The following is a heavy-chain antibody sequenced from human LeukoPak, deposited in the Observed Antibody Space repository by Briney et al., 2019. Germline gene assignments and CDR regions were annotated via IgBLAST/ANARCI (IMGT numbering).Heavy chain of an antibody. CDR1: GYTFTSYG. V-gene: IGHV1-18*01. CDR3: ARTEDTAMASRYYYYCMDV. Sequence: ASVKVSCKASGYTFTSYGISWVRQAPGQGLEWMGWISAYNGNTNYAQKLQGRVTMTTDTSTSTAYMELRSLRSDDTAVYYCARTEDTAMASRYYYYCMDVWGKGTTVTVSS. J-gene: IGHJ6*03. CDR2: ISAYNGNT. D-gene: IGHD5-18*01.